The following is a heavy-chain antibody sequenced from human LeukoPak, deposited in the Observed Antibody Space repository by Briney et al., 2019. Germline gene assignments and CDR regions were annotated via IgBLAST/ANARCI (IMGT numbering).Heavy chain of an antibody. D-gene: IGHD5-18*01. CDR1: GGSISSYY. J-gene: IGHJ6*03. CDR2: IYTGGGT. CDR3: AREGYSYGYGLDYYYMDV. V-gene: IGHV4-4*07. Sequence: ASETLSLTCTVSGGSISSYYWSWIRQPAGKGLEWIGRIYTGGGTNYNPSLRSRVTMSVDTSKNQFSLKLNSVTAADTAVYFCAREGYSYGYGLDYYYMDVWGKGTTVTVSS.